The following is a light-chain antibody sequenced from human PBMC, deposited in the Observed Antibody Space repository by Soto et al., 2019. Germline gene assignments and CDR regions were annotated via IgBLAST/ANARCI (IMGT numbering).Light chain of an antibody. Sequence: EIVLTQSPGTLSLSPGERATLSCRASQSLSSSYLAWYQQKPGQAPRLLIYGTSIRATGIPDRFSGSGSGTDFTLTITRLEPEDFATYYCQKYSSAPFTFGPGTKVDVK. J-gene: IGKJ3*01. CDR2: GTS. V-gene: IGKV3-20*01. CDR3: QKYSSAPFT. CDR1: QSLSSSY.